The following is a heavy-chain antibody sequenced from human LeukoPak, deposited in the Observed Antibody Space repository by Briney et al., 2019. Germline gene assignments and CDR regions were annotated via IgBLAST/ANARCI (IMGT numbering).Heavy chain of an antibody. J-gene: IGHJ5*02. V-gene: IGHV5-51*01. CDR1: GYSFTSYW. CDR2: IYPGDSDT. D-gene: IGHD6-13*01. Sequence: TGESLKISCKGSGYSFTSYWIGWVRQMPGKGLEWMGIIYPGDSDTRYSPSFQGQVTISADKSISTAYLQWSSLKASDTAMYYCARHGLAAAGNRWFDPWGQGTLVTVSS. CDR3: ARHGLAAAGNRWFDP.